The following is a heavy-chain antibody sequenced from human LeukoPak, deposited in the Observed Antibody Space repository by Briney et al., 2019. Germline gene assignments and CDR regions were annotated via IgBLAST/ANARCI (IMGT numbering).Heavy chain of an antibody. J-gene: IGHJ4*02. CDR2: VSGSGDTT. Sequence: GGSLRLSYAASGFSFGNHAMIWVRQAAGKGLEWVSVVSGSGDTTHYADSVRGRFTAFRDNSKNSLYLQMNSLRAEDTALYYCTSTGILGATTGVGLFDYWGQGTLVTVSS. CDR3: TSTGILGATTGVGLFDY. V-gene: IGHV3-23*01. CDR1: GFSFGNHA. D-gene: IGHD1-26*01.